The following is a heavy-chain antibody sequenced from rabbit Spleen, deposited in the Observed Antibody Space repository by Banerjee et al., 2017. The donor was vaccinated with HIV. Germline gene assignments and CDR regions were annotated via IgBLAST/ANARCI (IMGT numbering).Heavy chain of an antibody. Sequence: QSLEESGGDLVKPGASLTLTCKASGFDLSSYYYMCWVRQAPGKGLEWIACIDSSSGSTWYATWAKGRFTISKTSSTTVPLQMTGLTAPDTATYFCARDTGSSFSSYGMDLWGQGTLVTVS. D-gene: IGHD8-1*01. CDR1: GFDLSSYYY. J-gene: IGHJ6*01. CDR3: ARDTGSSFSSYGMDL. V-gene: IGHV1S40*01. CDR2: IDSSSGST.